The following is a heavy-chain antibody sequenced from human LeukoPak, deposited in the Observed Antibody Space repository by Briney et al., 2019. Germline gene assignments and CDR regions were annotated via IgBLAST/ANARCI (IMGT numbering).Heavy chain of an antibody. J-gene: IGHJ4*02. Sequence: SVKVSCKVSGYTLTELSMHWVRQAPGQGLEWMGGIIPIFGTANYAQKFQGRVTITTDESTSTAYMELSSLRSEDTAVYYCARETPRGGFDYWGQGTLVTVSS. D-gene: IGHD3-16*01. CDR3: ARETPRGGFDY. V-gene: IGHV1-69*05. CDR1: GYTLTELS. CDR2: IIPIFGTA.